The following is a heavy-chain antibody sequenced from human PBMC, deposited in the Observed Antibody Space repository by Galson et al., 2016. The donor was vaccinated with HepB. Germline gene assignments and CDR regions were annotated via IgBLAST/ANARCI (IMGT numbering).Heavy chain of an antibody. V-gene: IGHV3-23*01. CDR1: GFTFSNYG. J-gene: IGHJ6*04. CDR2: ISRSGDST. CDR3: VQGSTAPAV. Sequence: SLRLSCAASGFTFSNYGMTWVRLAPGKGLEVVSSISRSGDSTDYADSVKGRFTISRDNSKNTLSLQMNNLRADDAAVYYCVQGSTAPAVWGKGTTVTVSS. D-gene: IGHD1-26*01.